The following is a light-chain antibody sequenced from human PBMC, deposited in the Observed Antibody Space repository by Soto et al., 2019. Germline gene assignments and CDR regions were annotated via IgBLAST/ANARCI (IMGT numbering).Light chain of an antibody. V-gene: IGLV2-14*01. CDR3: SSYTSSSTLV. CDR2: EVS. Sequence: QSALTQPASVSGSPGPSITISCTGTSSDVGGYNYVSWYQQHPGKAPKLMIYEVSNRPSGVSNRFSGSKSGNTASLTISGLLAEDEADSYCSSYTSSSTLVFGGGTKLTVL. CDR1: SSDVGGYNY. J-gene: IGLJ2*01.